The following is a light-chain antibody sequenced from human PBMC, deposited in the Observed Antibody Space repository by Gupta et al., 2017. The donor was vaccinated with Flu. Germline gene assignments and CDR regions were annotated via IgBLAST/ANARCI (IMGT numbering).Light chain of an antibody. V-gene: IGKV3-15*01. CDR1: QSVSSN. CDR3: QQYNNWPPWT. J-gene: IGKJ1*01. Sequence: VVLPQPPAPLPASPAERATLSCRASQSVSSNLAWYQQKPGQAPRLLIYGASTRATGIPARFSGSGSGTEFTLTISSLQSEDFAVYYCQQYNNWPPWTFGQGTKVEIK. CDR2: GAS.